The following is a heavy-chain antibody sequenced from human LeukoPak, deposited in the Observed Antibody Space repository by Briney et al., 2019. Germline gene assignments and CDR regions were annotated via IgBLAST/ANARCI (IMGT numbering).Heavy chain of an antibody. Sequence: PGGSLRLSCAASGFTFSTYAMNWVRQAPGKGLEWVSAITGSGGSTYYADSVKGRFTISRDNSKNTLYLQMNGLRAEDTAVYYCAREEGTFSAYELDYWGQGTLVTVSS. CDR3: AREEGTFSAYELDY. D-gene: IGHD5-12*01. V-gene: IGHV3-23*01. CDR2: ITGSGGST. CDR1: GFTFSTYA. J-gene: IGHJ4*02.